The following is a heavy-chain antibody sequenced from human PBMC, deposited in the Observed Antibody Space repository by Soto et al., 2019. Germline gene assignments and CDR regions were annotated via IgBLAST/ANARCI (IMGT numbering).Heavy chain of an antibody. Sequence: EVQLVESGGGLVQPGGSLRLSCAASGFTVSSNYMSWVRQAPGKGLEWVSVIYSGGSTYYADSVKGRFTISRDNSKNKLYLQMNSLRAEDTAVYYCARDRVDCSGGSCYSRGDYYYMDVWGKGTTVTVSS. J-gene: IGHJ6*03. CDR3: ARDRVDCSGGSCYSRGDYYYMDV. D-gene: IGHD2-15*01. V-gene: IGHV3-66*01. CDR2: IYSGGST. CDR1: GFTVSSNY.